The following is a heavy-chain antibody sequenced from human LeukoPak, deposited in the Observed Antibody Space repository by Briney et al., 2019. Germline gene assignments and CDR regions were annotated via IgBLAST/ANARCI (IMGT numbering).Heavy chain of an antibody. D-gene: IGHD4-17*01. CDR3: ARGPHYGASFDY. Sequence: PGGSLRLSCAASGLTVSSNYMSWVRQAPGKGLEWVSVIYSGGSTYYADSVKGRFTISRDNSKNTLYLQMNSLRGEDTAAYYCARGPHYGASFDYWGQGTLVTVSS. J-gene: IGHJ4*02. CDR2: IYSGGST. V-gene: IGHV3-53*01. CDR1: GLTVSSNY.